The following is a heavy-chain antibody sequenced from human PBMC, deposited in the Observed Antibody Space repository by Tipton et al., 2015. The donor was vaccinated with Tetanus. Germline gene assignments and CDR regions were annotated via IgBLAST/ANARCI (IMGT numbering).Heavy chain of an antibody. J-gene: IGHJ6*02. V-gene: IGHV3-30*03. CDR3: ARELDCSGGGCYSYGLDV. CDR1: GFTFSTYG. Sequence: SLRLSCAASGFTFSTYGMHWVRQAPGKGLEWVAVIAHYGTEKYYGDSVKGRYTISRDNSRNTLYLQMNSLRPEDTAVYYCARELDCSGGGCYSYGLDVWGQGTTVTVSS. CDR2: IAHYGTEK. D-gene: IGHD2-15*01.